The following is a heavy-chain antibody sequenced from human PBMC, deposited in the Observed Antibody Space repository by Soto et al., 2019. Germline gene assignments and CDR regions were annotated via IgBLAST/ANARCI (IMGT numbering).Heavy chain of an antibody. V-gene: IGHV1-46*01. Sequence: GSVKGCWKASGYAFTTYHLHWVRQAPGQGLEWMGIVYVTGTGTRSAQKFQGRLTMTRGRSTSTVYMELSSLRSEDTAVYYCARPEGYGSGSYYFDSWGQG. CDR1: GYAFTTYH. CDR2: VYVTGTGT. D-gene: IGHD3-10*01. J-gene: IGHJ4*02. CDR3: ARPEGYGSGSYYFDS.